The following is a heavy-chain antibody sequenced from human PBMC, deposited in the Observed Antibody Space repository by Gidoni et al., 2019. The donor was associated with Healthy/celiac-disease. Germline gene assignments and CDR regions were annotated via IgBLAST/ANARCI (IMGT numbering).Heavy chain of an antibody. V-gene: IGHV3-23*01. CDR2: ISGSGGST. D-gene: IGHD5-18*01. CDR3: AKDYRGYSYGYLADY. J-gene: IGHJ4*02. Sequence: EVQLLESGGGLVQPGGSLRLSCAASGFTFSSYAMSWVRTPPGKGLELISAISGSGGSTYSADSVKGRFTISRDNSKNTLYLQMNSLRAEDTAVYYCAKDYRGYSYGYLADYWGQGTLVTVSS. CDR1: GFTFSSYA.